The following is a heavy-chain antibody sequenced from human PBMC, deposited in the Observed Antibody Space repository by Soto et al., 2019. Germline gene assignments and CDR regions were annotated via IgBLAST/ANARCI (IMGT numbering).Heavy chain of an antibody. CDR2: FDPEEGEI. J-gene: IGHJ4*02. D-gene: IGHD3-16*01. CDR3: ATTRTTYVYDFDS. CDR1: GHSLTDLS. Sequence: ASVKVSCKVAGHSLTDLSMHWVRQGPGRGLEWLGGFDPEEGEIIYAQNFQGRIRLTEDTSTDAAFMELNSLKSEDTAIYYCATTRTTYVYDFDSWGQGTLVTVSS. V-gene: IGHV1-24*01.